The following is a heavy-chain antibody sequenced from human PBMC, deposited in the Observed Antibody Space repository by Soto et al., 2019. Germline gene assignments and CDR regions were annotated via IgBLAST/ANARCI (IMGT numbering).Heavy chain of an antibody. Sequence: GGSLRLSCAASGFTFSSYWMSWVRQAPGKGLEWVANIKQDGSEKYYVDSVKGRFTISRDNAKNSLYLQMNSLRAEDTAVYYCARDARILWFGELSFFCYFDYWGQGTLVTVSS. CDR1: GFTFSSYW. CDR2: IKQDGSEK. J-gene: IGHJ4*02. V-gene: IGHV3-7*01. D-gene: IGHD3-10*01. CDR3: ARDARILWFGELSFFCYFDY.